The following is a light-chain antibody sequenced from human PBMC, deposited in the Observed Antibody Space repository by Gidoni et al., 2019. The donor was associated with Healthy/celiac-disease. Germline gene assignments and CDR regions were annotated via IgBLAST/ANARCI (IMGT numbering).Light chain of an antibody. CDR2: QDN. CDR1: KLGDKY. Sequence: SSELTHPPSLSVPPGQTASITCSGDKLGDKYACWYQQKPGQSPVLVIYQDNKRPSGTPERFAGSNSGNTATLTISGTQAMDEADYYCQAWDSSTAVFGGGTKLTVL. CDR3: QAWDSSTAV. V-gene: IGLV3-1*01. J-gene: IGLJ2*01.